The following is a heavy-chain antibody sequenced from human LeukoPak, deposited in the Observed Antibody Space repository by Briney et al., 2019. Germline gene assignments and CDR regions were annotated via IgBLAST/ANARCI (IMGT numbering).Heavy chain of an antibody. Sequence: PVASVKVSCKASGYTFTSYGISWVRQAPGQGLEWMGWISAYNGNTNYAQKLQGRVTMTTDTSTSTAYMELRSLRPDDTAVYYCASNPLGYCSSTSCPPMYYFDYWGQGTLVTVSS. V-gene: IGHV1-18*01. CDR2: ISAYNGNT. CDR1: GYTFTSYG. CDR3: ASNPLGYCSSTSCPPMYYFDY. D-gene: IGHD2-2*01. J-gene: IGHJ4*02.